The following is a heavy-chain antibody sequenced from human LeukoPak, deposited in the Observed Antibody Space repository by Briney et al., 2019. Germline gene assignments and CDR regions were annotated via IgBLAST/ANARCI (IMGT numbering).Heavy chain of an antibody. CDR1: GLTFGIYA. Sequence: PGWALTLSCIGSGLTFGIYAMNWVRQAPGKGLKWVSVITGNSGLIDYADSVKGRFTISRDNDRNTLYLQMTTLRAEDTAIYFCAKDRTPDGFYSIDYWGQGVLVTVSS. V-gene: IGHV3-23*01. J-gene: IGHJ4*02. CDR3: AKDRTPDGFYSIDY. D-gene: IGHD2-15*01. CDR2: ITGNSGLI.